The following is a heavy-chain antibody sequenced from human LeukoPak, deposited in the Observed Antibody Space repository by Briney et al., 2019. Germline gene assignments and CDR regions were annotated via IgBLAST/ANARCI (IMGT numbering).Heavy chain of an antibody. V-gene: IGHV3-21*01. CDR1: GFTFSSYS. CDR3: ARVCARGYGDYALDY. J-gene: IGHJ4*02. CDR2: ISSSSSYI. D-gene: IGHD4-17*01. Sequence: GGSLRLSCAASGFTFSSYSMNWVRQAPGKGLEWVSSISSSSSYIYYADSVKGRFTISRDNAKNSLYLQMNSLRAEDTAVYYCARVCARGYGDYALDYWGQGTLVTVSS.